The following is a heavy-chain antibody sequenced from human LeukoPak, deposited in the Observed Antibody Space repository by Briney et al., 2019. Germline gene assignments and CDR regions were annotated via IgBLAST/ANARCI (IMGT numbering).Heavy chain of an antibody. CDR3: ARDNPRTDYDSSGYTPLVD. CDR2: IIPIFGAA. CDR1: GGTFSSYA. J-gene: IGHJ4*02. Sequence: ASVKVSCKASGGTFSSYAISWVRQAPGQGLEWMGGIIPIFGAANYAQKFQGRVTITTDESTSTAYMELSSLRSEDTAVYYCARDNPRTDYDSSGYTPLVDWGQGTLVTVSS. V-gene: IGHV1-69*05. D-gene: IGHD3-22*01.